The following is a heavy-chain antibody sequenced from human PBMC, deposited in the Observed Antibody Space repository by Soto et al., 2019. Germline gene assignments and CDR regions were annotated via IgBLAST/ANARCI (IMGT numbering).Heavy chain of an antibody. J-gene: IGHJ4*02. CDR1: GFTFGSYA. V-gene: IGHV3-30-3*01. CDR3: ARGPYYYDSSGYYQPDY. D-gene: IGHD3-22*01. Sequence: GGSLRLSCAASGFTFGSYAMHWVRQAPGKGLEWVAVISYDGSNKYYADSVKGRFTISRDNSKNTLYLQMNSLRAEDTAVYYCARGPYYYDSSGYYQPDYWGQGTLGTVSS. CDR2: ISYDGSNK.